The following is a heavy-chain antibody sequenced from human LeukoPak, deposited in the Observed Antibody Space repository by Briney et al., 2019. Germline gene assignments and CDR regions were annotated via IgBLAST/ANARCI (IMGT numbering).Heavy chain of an antibody. Sequence: GGSLRLSCAASGFIVSNNYMNWVRQAPGKGLEWVSVIYYGGSTYYADSVKGRFTISRDNSKNTLYLQMNSLRAEDTAVYYCARVDSSGWYSFYYGMDVWGQGTTVTVSS. D-gene: IGHD6-19*01. V-gene: IGHV3-53*01. CDR2: IYYGGST. CDR3: ARVDSSGWYSFYYGMDV. J-gene: IGHJ6*02. CDR1: GFIVSNNY.